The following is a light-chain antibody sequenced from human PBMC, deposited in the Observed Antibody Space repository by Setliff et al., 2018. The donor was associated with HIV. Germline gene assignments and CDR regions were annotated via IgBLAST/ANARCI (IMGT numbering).Light chain of an antibody. CDR3: CSYAGSYTYI. CDR1: SSDVGAYSL. Sequence: QSALTQPASVSGSPGQSITISCTGTSSDVGAYSLVSWYQQHPGKAPKLMIYEVSNRPSGVSNRFSASKSGNTASLTISGLQAEDEADYYCCSYAGSYTYIFGSGTKV. J-gene: IGLJ1*01. CDR2: EVS. V-gene: IGLV2-23*02.